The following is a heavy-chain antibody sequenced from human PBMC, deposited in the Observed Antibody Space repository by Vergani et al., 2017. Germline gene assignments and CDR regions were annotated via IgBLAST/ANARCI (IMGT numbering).Heavy chain of an antibody. D-gene: IGHD4-17*01. CDR3: ARTHLQTTVTTFFDY. CDR2: IYYSGST. Sequence: QVQLQESGPGLVKPSQTLSLTCTVSGGSISSGGYYWSWIRQPPGKGLEWIGYIYYSGSTYYNPSLKSRVTISVDTSKNQFSLKLSSVTAADTAVYYCARTHLQTTVTTFFDYWGQGTLVTVSS. CDR1: GGSISSGGYY. V-gene: IGHV4-31*03. J-gene: IGHJ4*02.